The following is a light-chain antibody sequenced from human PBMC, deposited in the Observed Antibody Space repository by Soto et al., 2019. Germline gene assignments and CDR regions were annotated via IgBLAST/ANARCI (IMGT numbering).Light chain of an antibody. V-gene: IGKV1-6*01. J-gene: IGKJ1*01. CDR3: LQDYNYPPT. Sequence: MQMTQSPSSLSASVGDRVTITFRASQGIRNDLGWYQQKPGKAPKLLIYAASSLQSVVPSRFSGSGSGTDFTLTISSLQPEDFETYYCLQDYNYPPTFGQGTKVDIK. CDR1: QGIRND. CDR2: AAS.